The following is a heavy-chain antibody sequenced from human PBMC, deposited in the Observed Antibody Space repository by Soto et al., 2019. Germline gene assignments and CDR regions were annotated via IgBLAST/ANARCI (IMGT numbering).Heavy chain of an antibody. Sequence: QVQLQESGPGLVKPSETLSLTCTVSGGSIRSYYWSWIRQPPGKGLEWIGCMYNSGSTNYNPSLKSRVTILEDTSKNQLSLKLSSVTAADTAVYYCAAGGKWLVFEYWGQGTLATVSS. J-gene: IGHJ4*02. D-gene: IGHD6-19*01. V-gene: IGHV4-59*08. CDR3: AAGGKWLVFEY. CDR2: MYNSGST. CDR1: GGSIRSYY.